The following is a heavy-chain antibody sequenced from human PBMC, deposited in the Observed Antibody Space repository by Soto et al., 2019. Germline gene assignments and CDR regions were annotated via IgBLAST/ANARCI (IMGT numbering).Heavy chain of an antibody. Sequence: PAEPLSITCAVSCGSISGSYYYWGWLRQSPGKGPDWIGSVFYTGFTSYNPSLESRVSVSVDTSNNQFSLKVSGVSAADTAVYYCAPSQTGYNWNYFDHWGQGALVTVSS. V-gene: IGHV4-39*01. CDR1: CGSISGSYYY. CDR2: VFYTGFT. J-gene: IGHJ4*02. CDR3: APSQTGYNWNYFDH. D-gene: IGHD1-20*01.